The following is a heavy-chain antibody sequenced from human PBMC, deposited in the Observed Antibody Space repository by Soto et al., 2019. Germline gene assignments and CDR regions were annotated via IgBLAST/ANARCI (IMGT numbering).Heavy chain of an antibody. V-gene: IGHV4-34*01. D-gene: IGHD3-3*01. CDR3: ARRRLEWLLLRPLLPFAI. CDR2: INHSGST. J-gene: IGHJ3*02. CDR1: GGSFSGYY. Sequence: PSETLSLTCAVYGGSFSGYYWSWIRQPPGKGLEWIGEINHSGSTNYNPSLKSRVTISVDTSKNQFSLKLSSVTAADTAVYYCARRRLEWLLLRPLLPFAIWGQGTMVPGSS.